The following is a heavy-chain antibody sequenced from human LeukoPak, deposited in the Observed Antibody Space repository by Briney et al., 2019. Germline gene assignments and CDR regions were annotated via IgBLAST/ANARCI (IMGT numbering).Heavy chain of an antibody. V-gene: IGHV1-18*01. CDR3: ARDFEAAAGH. D-gene: IGHD6-13*01. J-gene: IGHJ4*02. CDR2: ISAYNGST. CDR1: GYTFTSYG. Sequence: ASVKVSCKASGYTFTSYGISWVRQAPGQGLEWMGWISAYNGSTNYAQKFQGRVTITRDTSASTAYMELSSLRSEDTAVYYCARDFEAAAGHWGQGTLVTVSS.